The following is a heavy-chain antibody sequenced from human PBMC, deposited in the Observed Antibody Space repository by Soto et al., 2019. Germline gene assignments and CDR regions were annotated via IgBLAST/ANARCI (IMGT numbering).Heavy chain of an antibody. J-gene: IGHJ5*01. CDR1: GGSISSGDYY. D-gene: IGHD4-17*01. CDR2: IYYSGST. CDR3: ARDGGDYVSPRWFDP. V-gene: IGHV4-61*08. Sequence: SETLSLTCPVSGGSISSGDYYWSWIRQPPGKGLEWIGYIYYSGSTNYNPSLKSRVTISVDTSKNQFSLKLSSVTAADTAVYYCARDGGDYVSPRWFDPWGQGTRVTVSS.